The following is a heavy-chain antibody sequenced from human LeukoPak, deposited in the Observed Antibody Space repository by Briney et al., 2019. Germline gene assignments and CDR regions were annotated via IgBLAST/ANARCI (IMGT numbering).Heavy chain of an antibody. CDR2: IYPGDSDT. J-gene: IGHJ5*02. V-gene: IGHV5-51*01. D-gene: IGHD3-3*01. CDR1: GYSFTSYW. CDR3: ARCHYDYDFWSGYYTTIPEYNWFDP. Sequence: GESLKISCKGSGYSFTSYWIGWVRQMPGKCLEWMGIIYPGDSDTRYSPSFQGQVTISADKSISTAYLQWSSLKASDTAMYYCARCHYDYDFWSGYYTTIPEYNWFDPWGQGTLVTVSS.